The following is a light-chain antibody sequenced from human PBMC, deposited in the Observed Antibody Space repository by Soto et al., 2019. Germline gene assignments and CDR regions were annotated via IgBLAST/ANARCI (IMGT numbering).Light chain of an antibody. Sequence: DIPMTQSPSTLSGSVGDRVTITCRASQTISSWLAWYQQKPGKAPKLLIYKASTLKSGVPSRFSGSGSGTELTLTISSLQPDDFATYYCQHYNSYSEAFGQGTKVDIK. CDR2: KAS. J-gene: IGKJ1*01. CDR1: QTISSW. V-gene: IGKV1-5*03. CDR3: QHYNSYSEA.